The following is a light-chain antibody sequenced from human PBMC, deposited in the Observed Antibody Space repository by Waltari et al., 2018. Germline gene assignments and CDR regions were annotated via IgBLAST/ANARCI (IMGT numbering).Light chain of an antibody. V-gene: IGLV2-23*01. CDR2: EGT. J-gene: IGLJ3*02. CDR3: CSYAGRSTWV. Sequence: QSALTQPASVSGSPGQSITISCTGTSSDVGSYKFVSWYQQHPGKAPKLMIYEGTKRPSGVSNRVSGSKSGNTASLTISGLQAEDEADYYCCSYAGRSTWVFGGGTKLTVL. CDR1: SSDVGSYKF.